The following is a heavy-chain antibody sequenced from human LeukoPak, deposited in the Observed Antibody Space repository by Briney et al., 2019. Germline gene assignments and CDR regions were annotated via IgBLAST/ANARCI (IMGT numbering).Heavy chain of an antibody. J-gene: IGHJ4*02. D-gene: IGHD3-16*01. CDR2: IWYDGSNK. Sequence: GGSLRLSCAAPGFTFSSYGMHWVRQAPGKGLEWVAIIWYDGSNKYYADSVKGRFTISRDNSKNTLYLQMNSLRAEDTAVYYCAREFGKYYFDYWGQGTLVTVSS. CDR1: GFTFSSYG. V-gene: IGHV3-33*01. CDR3: AREFGKYYFDY.